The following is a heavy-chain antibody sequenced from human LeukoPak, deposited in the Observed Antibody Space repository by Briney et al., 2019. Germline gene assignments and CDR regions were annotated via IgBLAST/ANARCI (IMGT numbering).Heavy chain of an antibody. Sequence: PGESLKLSCAASGFTFSDFAMNWVRQAPGKGLEWVSSITRVSTYIYYAESVQGRFTISRDNHKDLLYLQLNSLRGDDTGIYYCTRDRNDYGDPDAFDIWGQGTVVTVSS. CDR2: ITRVSTYI. CDR3: TRDRNDYGDPDAFDI. J-gene: IGHJ3*02. CDR1: GFTFSDFA. V-gene: IGHV3-21*01. D-gene: IGHD4-17*01.